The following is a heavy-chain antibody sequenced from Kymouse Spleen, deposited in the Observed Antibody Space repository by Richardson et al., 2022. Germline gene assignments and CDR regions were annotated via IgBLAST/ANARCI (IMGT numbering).Heavy chain of an antibody. CDR1: GFTFSSYW. V-gene: IGHV3-74*01. Sequence: EVQLVESGGGLVQPGGSLRLSCAASGFTFSSYWMHWVRQAPGKGLVWVSRINSDGSSTSYADSVKGRFTISRDNAKNTLYLQMNSLRAEDTAVYYCARDSYYDILTGYPHYGMDVWGQGTTVTVSS. CDR2: INSDGSST. J-gene: IGHJ6*02. CDR3: ARDSYYDILTGYPHYGMDV. D-gene: IGHD3-9*01.